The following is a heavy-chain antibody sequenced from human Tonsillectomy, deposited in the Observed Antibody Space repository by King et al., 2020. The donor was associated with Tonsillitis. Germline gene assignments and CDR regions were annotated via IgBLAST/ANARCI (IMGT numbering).Heavy chain of an antibody. V-gene: IGHV3-30*04. CDR1: GFTFSSHA. D-gene: IGHD3-10*01. J-gene: IGHJ6*02. Sequence: VQLVESGGGVVQPGRSLRLSCAASGFTFSSHAMHWVRQAPGKGLEWVAVISYDGSNKYYADSVKGRFTISRDNSKNTLYLQMNSLRAEATAVYYCARDFGSGSRYYYYGMDVWGQGTTVTVSS. CDR3: ARDFGSGSRYYYYGMDV. CDR2: ISYDGSNK.